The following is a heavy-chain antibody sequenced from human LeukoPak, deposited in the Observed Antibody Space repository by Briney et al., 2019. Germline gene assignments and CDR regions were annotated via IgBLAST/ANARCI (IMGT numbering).Heavy chain of an antibody. CDR1: GFTFSSYW. V-gene: IGHV3-7*03. CDR2: INQDGSEK. Sequence: GGSLRLSCAASGFTFSSYWMSWVRQAPGKGLEWVANINQDGSEKNYVDSVKGRFTISRDNAENSLYLQMNSLRAEDTAVYYCARDLDVIWSWGQGTLVTVSS. CDR3: ARDLDVIWS. J-gene: IGHJ5*02. D-gene: IGHD3-9*01.